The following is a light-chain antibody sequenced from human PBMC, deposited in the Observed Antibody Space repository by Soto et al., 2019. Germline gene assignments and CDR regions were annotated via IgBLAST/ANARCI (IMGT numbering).Light chain of an antibody. V-gene: IGLV2-14*01. CDR1: SSDVGGYNY. J-gene: IGLJ2*01. CDR3: SSYTSSSTPHVV. Sequence: QSALTQPASVSGSPGQSITISCTGTSSDVGGYNYVSWYQQHPGKAPKLMIYDVXNRPSGVSNRFSGSKSGNXASLTISGLQAEDEADYYCSSYTSSSTPHVVFGGGTKLTVL. CDR2: DVX.